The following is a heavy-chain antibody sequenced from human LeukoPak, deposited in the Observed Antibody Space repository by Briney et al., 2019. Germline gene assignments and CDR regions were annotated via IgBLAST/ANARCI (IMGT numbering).Heavy chain of an antibody. Sequence: ASVKVSCKASGYTFTSYDINWVRQATRQGLEWMGWMNPNSGNTNYAQKLQGRVTMTTDTSTSTAYMELRSLRSDDTAVYYCARSPGYSSGWRGYYFDYWGQGTLVTVSS. CDR2: MNPNSGNT. D-gene: IGHD6-19*01. CDR3: ARSPGYSSGWRGYYFDY. V-gene: IGHV1-18*01. CDR1: GYTFTSYD. J-gene: IGHJ4*02.